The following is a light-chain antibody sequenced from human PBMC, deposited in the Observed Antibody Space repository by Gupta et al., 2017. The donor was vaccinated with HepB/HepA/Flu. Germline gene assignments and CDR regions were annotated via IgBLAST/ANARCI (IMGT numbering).Light chain of an antibody. Sequence: DIVMTQSPDSLAVSLGEGATINCKSSQSVLYSSNNKNYLAWYQQKPGQPPKLLIYWASTRESGVPDRFSGSGSGTDFTLTISSLQAEDVAVYYCQQDYTTPVTFGGGTKVEIK. V-gene: IGKV4-1*01. CDR3: QQDYTTPVT. CDR1: QSVLYSSNNKNY. CDR2: WAS. J-gene: IGKJ4*01.